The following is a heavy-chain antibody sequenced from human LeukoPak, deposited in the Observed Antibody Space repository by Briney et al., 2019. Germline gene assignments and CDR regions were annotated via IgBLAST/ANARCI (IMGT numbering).Heavy chain of an antibody. CDR2: VSYSET. V-gene: IGHV4-59*08. J-gene: IGHJ4*02. CDR1: GSSMISHF. D-gene: IGHD3-9*01. CDR3: ARTTPKTGHDWPYFDV. Sequence: KPSETLSLTCAVSGSSMISHFWSWLRQPPGKGLEWIAYVSYSETNYEPSFTSRVTISMDTSTNHFSLSLTSVTATDTAVYFCARTTPKTGHDWPYFDVWGPGILVTVSS.